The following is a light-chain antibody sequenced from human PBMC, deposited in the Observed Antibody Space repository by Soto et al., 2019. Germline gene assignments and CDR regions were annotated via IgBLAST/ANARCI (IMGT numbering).Light chain of an antibody. CDR3: AAWDGSLNGWV. V-gene: IGLV1-44*01. Sequence: QSVLTQAPSASGTPGQRVTISCSGSSSNIGSNTVSWYQQVPGTAPKLLIYSNDQRPSGVPDRFSGSKSGTSASLAIGGLQSEGEADYYCAAWDGSLNGWVFGGGTQLTVL. CDR1: SSNIGSNT. J-gene: IGLJ2*01. CDR2: SND.